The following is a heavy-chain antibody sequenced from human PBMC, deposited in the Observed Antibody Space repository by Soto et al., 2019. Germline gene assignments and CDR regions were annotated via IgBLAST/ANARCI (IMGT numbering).Heavy chain of an antibody. CDR3: ARGTYGDYDL. J-gene: IGHJ4*02. V-gene: IGHV3-23*01. CDR2: LSAGGTSA. CDR1: GFTFSSYA. D-gene: IGHD4-17*01. Sequence: GGSLRLSCAASGFTFSSYAMSWVRQAPGKGLEWVSALSAGGTSAYYTVSVEGRFTISRDNSKNILYLQMNSLRADDTAVYYCARGTYGDYDLWGQGTLVTVSS.